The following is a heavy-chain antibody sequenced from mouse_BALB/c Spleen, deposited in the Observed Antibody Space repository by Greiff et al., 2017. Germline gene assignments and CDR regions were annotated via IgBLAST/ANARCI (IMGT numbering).Heavy chain of an antibody. V-gene: IGHV5-12-1*01. CDR1: GFAFSSYD. Sequence: EVMLVESGGGLVKPGGSLKLSCAASGFAFSSYDMSWVRQTPEKRLEWVAYISSGGGSTYYPDTVKGRFTISRDNAKNTLYLQMSSLKSEDTAMYYCARRITTVDWYFDVWGAGTTVTVSS. CDR2: ISSGGGST. D-gene: IGHD1-1*01. CDR3: ARRITTVDWYFDV. J-gene: IGHJ1*01.